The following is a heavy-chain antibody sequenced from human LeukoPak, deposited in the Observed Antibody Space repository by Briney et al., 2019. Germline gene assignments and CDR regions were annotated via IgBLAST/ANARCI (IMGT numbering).Heavy chain of an antibody. CDR3: ARDLGIAADLNWFGP. J-gene: IGHJ5*02. CDR2: ISAYNGNT. CDR1: GYTFTSYG. D-gene: IGHD6-13*01. V-gene: IGHV1-18*04. Sequence: ASVKVSCKASGYTFTSYGISWVRQAPGQGLEWMGWISAYNGNTNYAQKLQGRVTMTTDTSTSIAYMELRSLRSDDTAVYYCARDLGIAADLNWFGPWGQGTLVTVSS.